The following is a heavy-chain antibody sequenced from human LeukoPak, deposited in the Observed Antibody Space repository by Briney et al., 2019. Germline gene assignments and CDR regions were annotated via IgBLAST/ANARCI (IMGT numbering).Heavy chain of an antibody. Sequence: SETLSLTCTVSGGSISSSSYYWGWIRQPPGKGLEWIGSIYYSGSTYYNPSLKSRVTISVDTSKNQFSLKLSSVTAADTAVYYCARRSYDSSGYMTPYYFDYWGQGTLVTVSS. CDR3: ARRSYDSSGYMTPYYFDY. V-gene: IGHV4-39*01. CDR2: IYYSGST. D-gene: IGHD3-22*01. CDR1: GGSISSSSYY. J-gene: IGHJ4*02.